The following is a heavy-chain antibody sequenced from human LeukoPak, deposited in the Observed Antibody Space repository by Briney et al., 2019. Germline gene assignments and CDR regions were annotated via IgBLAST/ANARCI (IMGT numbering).Heavy chain of an antibody. J-gene: IGHJ4*02. Sequence: GGSLRLSCAASGFPFNNYGMNWVRQAPGKGLEWVSYISSSSSTMSYADSVKGRFTISRDNARNSLFLQLNSLRAEDRAVYYCARGGAARPDYWGQGTLVTVSS. CDR1: GFPFNNYG. V-gene: IGHV3-48*01. D-gene: IGHD6-6*01. CDR2: ISSSSSTM. CDR3: ARGGAARPDY.